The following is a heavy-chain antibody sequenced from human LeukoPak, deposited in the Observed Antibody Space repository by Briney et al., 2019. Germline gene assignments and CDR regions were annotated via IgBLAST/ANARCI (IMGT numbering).Heavy chain of an antibody. J-gene: IGHJ4*02. CDR3: AASEMLVATIGY. CDR1: GFTFDDYA. Sequence: PGRSLRLSCAASGFTFDDYAMHWVRQAPGKGLEWVSGISWNSGSIGYADSVKGRFTISRDNAKNYLYLQMNSLRAEDTALYYCAASEMLVATIGYWGQGTLVTVSS. CDR2: ISWNSGSI. D-gene: IGHD5-12*01. V-gene: IGHV3-9*01.